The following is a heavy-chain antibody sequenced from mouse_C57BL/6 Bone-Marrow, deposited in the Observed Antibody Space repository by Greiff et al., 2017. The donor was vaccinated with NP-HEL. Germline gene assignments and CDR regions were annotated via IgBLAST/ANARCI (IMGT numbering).Heavy chain of an antibody. D-gene: IGHD1-1*01. J-gene: IGHJ2*01. V-gene: IGHV5-12*01. CDR2: ISNGGGST. CDR1: GFTFSDYY. Sequence: DVKLVESGGGLVQPGGSLKLSCAASGFTFSDYYMYWVRQTPEKRLEWVAYISNGGGSTYYPDTVKGRFTISRDNAKKTLYLQMSRLKSEDTAMYYCARQEYYGFDYWGQGTTLTVSS. CDR3: ARQEYYGFDY.